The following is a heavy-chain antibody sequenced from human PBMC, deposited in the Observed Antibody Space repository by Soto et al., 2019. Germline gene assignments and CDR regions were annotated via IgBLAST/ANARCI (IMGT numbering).Heavy chain of an antibody. CDR2: ISSTTNYT. V-gene: IGHV3-11*06. CDR1: GSTFSDYF. D-gene: IGHD6-19*01. Sequence: GGSLRLSCVMSGSTFSDYFMSWIRQTLGKGLEWISYISSTTNYTNYADSVKGRFTISRDNAKNSLYLHMNTLRADDTAVYYCAAVAGGFRFDHWGQGTLVTVSS. J-gene: IGHJ4*02. CDR3: AAVAGGFRFDH.